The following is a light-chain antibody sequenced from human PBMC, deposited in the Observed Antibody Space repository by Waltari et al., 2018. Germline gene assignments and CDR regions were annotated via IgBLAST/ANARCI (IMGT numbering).Light chain of an antibody. V-gene: IGLV2-14*03. CDR3: SSYMDTTALEL. J-gene: IGLJ2*01. CDR1: SSDIGSYNY. CDR2: DVT. Sequence: QSALTQPASVSGSPGQSITISCTGTSSDIGSYNYVSWYQQHQGKAPKLIIFDVTNRPSGVSERFSGAKSGNTASRIISGLQGEDEADYYCSSYMDTTALELFGGGTSLTVL.